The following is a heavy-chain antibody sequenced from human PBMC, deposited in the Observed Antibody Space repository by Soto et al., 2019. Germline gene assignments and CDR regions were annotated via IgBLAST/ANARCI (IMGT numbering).Heavy chain of an antibody. Sequence: EVQLVESGGDLVQPGGSLRLSCAASGFSFSIFWMHWVRQAPGKGLVWVSSINGGGSSADYADSVKGRFTFTRENAKNTVYLQMNSLRAEDTAVYYCTRGGGYSGYDPFDYWGQGTLVTVSS. D-gene: IGHD5-12*01. J-gene: IGHJ4*02. V-gene: IGHV3-74*01. CDR3: TRGGGYSGYDPFDY. CDR2: INGGGSSA. CDR1: GFSFSIFW.